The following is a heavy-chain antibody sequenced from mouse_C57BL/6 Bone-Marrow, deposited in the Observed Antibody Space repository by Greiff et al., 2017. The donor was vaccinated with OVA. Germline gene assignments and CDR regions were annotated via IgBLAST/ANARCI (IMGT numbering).Heavy chain of an antibody. J-gene: IGHJ1*03. Sequence: DVQLQQSGAELVRPGASVKLSCTASGFNIKDDYMHWVKQRPEQGLEWIGWIDPENGDTEYASKFQGKATITADTSSNTAYLQLSSLTSEDTAVYYCTTRGSSPYWYFDVWGTGTTVTVSS. D-gene: IGHD1-1*01. V-gene: IGHV14-4*01. CDR2: IDPENGDT. CDR3: TTRGSSPYWYFDV. CDR1: GFNIKDDY.